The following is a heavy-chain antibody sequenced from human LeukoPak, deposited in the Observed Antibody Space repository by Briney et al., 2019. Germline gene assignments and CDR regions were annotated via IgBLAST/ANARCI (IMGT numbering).Heavy chain of an antibody. V-gene: IGHV1-18*01. CDR3: ARDLEVRGVIIPLNWFDP. CDR1: GGTFSSYA. J-gene: IGHJ5*02. D-gene: IGHD3-10*01. Sequence: ASVKVSCKASGGTFSSYAISWVRQAAGQGLEWMGWISAYNGNTNYAQKLQGRVTMTTDTSTSTAYMELRSLRSDDTAVCYCARDLEVRGVIIPLNWFDPWGQGTLVTVSS. CDR2: ISAYNGNT.